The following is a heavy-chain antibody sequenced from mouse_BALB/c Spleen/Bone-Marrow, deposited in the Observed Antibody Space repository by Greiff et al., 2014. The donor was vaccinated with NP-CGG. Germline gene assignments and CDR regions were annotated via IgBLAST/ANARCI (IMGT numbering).Heavy chain of an antibody. Sequence: QVQLQQSGAEQVRPGSSAKISCKASGYAFSSYWMNWVKQRPGQGLEWIGQLYTGDGDNNCNGKFKGKAKLTADKSSSTACMQLSSLTSEDSAVYFYARNSGAMDYWGQGTSVTVSS. CDR1: GYAFSSYW. CDR3: ARNSGAMDY. J-gene: IGHJ4*01. D-gene: IGHD3-1*01. CDR2: LYTGDGDN. V-gene: IGHV1-80*01.